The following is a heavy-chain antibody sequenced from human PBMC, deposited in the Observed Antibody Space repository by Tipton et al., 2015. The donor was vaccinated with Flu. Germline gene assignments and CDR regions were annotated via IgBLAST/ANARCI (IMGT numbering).Heavy chain of an antibody. D-gene: IGHD6-13*01. CDR2: IHSSGSP. V-gene: IGHV4-4*07. Sequence: TLSLTCTVSGDSISGFYWNWIRQSAGKGLEWIGHIHSSGSPSYNPSLKTRATMSVDTSKNHFSLRLSSVTPDDPAVYYCARGVGPSWFSTKWARGTLVPASS. CDR3: ARGVGPSWFSTK. J-gene: IGHJ4*02. CDR1: GDSISGFY.